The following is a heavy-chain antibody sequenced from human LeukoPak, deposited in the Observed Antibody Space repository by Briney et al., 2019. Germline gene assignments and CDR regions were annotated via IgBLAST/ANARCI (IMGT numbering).Heavy chain of an antibody. V-gene: IGHV3-48*04. D-gene: IGHD2-15*01. CDR2: ISGSSFNI. J-gene: IGHJ4*02. CDR1: GFTFSSYS. Sequence: GGSLRLSCAASGFTFSSYSMNWVRQAPGKGLEWVSYISGSSFNIYYADSVKDRFTISRDNAKNSLYLQMNSLRAEDTAVYYCARDHNYCSGGGCNLDYWGQGTLVTVSS. CDR3: ARDHNYCSGGGCNLDY.